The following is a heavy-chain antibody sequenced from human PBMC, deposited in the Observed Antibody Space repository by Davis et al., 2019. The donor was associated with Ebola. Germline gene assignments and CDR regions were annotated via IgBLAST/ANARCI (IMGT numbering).Heavy chain of an antibody. CDR2: ISGSGGST. V-gene: IGHV3-23*01. CDR1: GFTFSSYA. Sequence: GGSLRLSCAASGFTFSSYAMSWVRQAPGKGLEWVSAISGSGGSTYYADSVKGRFTISRDNSKNTLYLQMNSLRAEDTAVYYCTGGAGGGDYNDYWGQGTLVTVSS. D-gene: IGHD2-21*01. J-gene: IGHJ4*02. CDR3: TGGAGGGDYNDY.